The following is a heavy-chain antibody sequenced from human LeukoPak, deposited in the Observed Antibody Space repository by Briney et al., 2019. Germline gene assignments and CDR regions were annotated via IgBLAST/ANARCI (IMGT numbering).Heavy chain of an antibody. Sequence: GGSLRPSCAASGFTFSSYAMGWVRQAPGRGLEWVSSISGSGGSTYYADSVKGRFTISRDNSKNTLSLQINSLRAEDTAVYYCAKDGRGVDYFDYWGQGTLVTVSS. CDR2: ISGSGGST. J-gene: IGHJ4*02. CDR1: GFTFSSYA. V-gene: IGHV3-23*01. CDR3: AKDGRGVDYFDY. D-gene: IGHD2-8*01.